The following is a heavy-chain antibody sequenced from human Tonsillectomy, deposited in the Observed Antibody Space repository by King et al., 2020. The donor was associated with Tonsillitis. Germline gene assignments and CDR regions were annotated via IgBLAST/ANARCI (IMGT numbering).Heavy chain of an antibody. J-gene: IGHJ6*04. Sequence: FTLKESGPTLVKPTQTLTLTCTCSGFSLTTNGVGVSWIRQPPGKALEWRALIYWDDDKRYSPSLRSRLTITKDTSKKQVVLTMTNMDPVDTATYYCVLIRGGVLGGWELDVWGKGTPVTVSS. CDR3: VLIRGGVLGGWELDV. D-gene: IGHD2-8*02. V-gene: IGHV2-5*02. CDR1: GFSLTTNGVG. CDR2: IYWDDDK.